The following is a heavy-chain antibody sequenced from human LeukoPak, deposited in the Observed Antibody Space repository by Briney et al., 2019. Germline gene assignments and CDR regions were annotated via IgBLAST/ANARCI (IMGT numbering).Heavy chain of an antibody. J-gene: IGHJ4*02. CDR1: GFTFNTYN. V-gene: IGHV3-48*01. CDR2: ISSSGSTI. Sequence: GGSLRLSCAASGFTFNTYNMNWVRQAPGKGLECVSYISSSGSTIYYADSVKGRFTISRDKAKNSLYLQMNSLRAEDTAVYYCARRSGIAVAGAFDFWGQGTLVTVSS. D-gene: IGHD6-19*01. CDR3: ARRSGIAVAGAFDF.